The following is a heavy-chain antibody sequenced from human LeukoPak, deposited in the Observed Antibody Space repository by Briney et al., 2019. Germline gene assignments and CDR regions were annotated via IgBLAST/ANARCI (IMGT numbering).Heavy chain of an antibody. Sequence: PGGSLRLSCAASGFTFSDYTMNWVRQAPGKGLEWVSVISGSGDSTYYSDSVKGRFTISSDNSQNTLYLQMNSLRAEDTAVYYCARLLLRGGYFDYWGQGTLVTVSS. D-gene: IGHD3-22*01. CDR2: ISGSGDST. CDR3: ARLLLRGGYFDY. J-gene: IGHJ4*02. V-gene: IGHV3-23*01. CDR1: GFTFSDYT.